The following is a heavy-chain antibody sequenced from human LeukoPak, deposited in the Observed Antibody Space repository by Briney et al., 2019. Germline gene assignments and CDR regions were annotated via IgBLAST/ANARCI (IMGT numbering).Heavy chain of an antibody. CDR3: ARDRSGYSYGYSLKHQVSAFDI. J-gene: IGHJ3*02. CDR2: ISAYNGNT. V-gene: IGHV1-18*01. D-gene: IGHD5-18*01. Sequence: GASVKVSCKASGYTFTSYGISWVRQAPGQGLEWMGWISAYNGNTNYAQKLQGRVTMTTDTSTSTAYMELRSLRSDDTAVYYCARDRSGYSYGYSLKHQVSAFDIWGQGTMVTVSS. CDR1: GYTFTSYG.